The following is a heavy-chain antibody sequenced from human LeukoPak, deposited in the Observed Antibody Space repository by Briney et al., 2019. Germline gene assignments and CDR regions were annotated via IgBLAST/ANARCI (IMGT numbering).Heavy chain of an antibody. V-gene: IGHV3-23*01. CDR3: ATLANYCFDY. CDR1: GITFSSYA. Sequence: GGSLRLSCAASGITFSSYAMSWVRQAPGKGLEWVSVISCSGDSTYYADSEKGRFTISRDYSKNALYLRLNSLRAEDTAVYYCATLANYCFDYWGQGTLVTVSS. CDR2: ISCSGDST. J-gene: IGHJ4*02.